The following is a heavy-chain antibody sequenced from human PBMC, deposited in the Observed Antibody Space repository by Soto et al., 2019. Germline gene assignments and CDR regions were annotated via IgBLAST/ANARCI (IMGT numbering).Heavy chain of an antibody. D-gene: IGHD2-15*01. CDR3: ARWVGYCSGGSCFPPDY. CDR2: MNPNSGNT. V-gene: IGHV1-8*01. CDR1: GYTFTSCD. Sequence: ASVKVSCKASGYTFTSCDINWVRQATGQGLEWMGWMNPNSGNTGYAQKFQGRVTMTRNTSISTAYMELSSLRSEDTAVYYCARWVGYCSGGSCFPPDYWGQGTLVTVSS. J-gene: IGHJ4*02.